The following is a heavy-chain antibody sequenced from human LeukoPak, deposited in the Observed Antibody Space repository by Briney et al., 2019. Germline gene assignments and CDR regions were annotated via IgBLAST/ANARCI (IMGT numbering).Heavy chain of an antibody. Sequence: GASVKVSCKASGYTFTGYYMHWVRQAPGQGLEWMGWINPNSGGTNYAQKFQGRVTMTRDTSISTAYMELSRLRSDDTAVYYCARSVVVVVPAATHNWFDPWGQGTLVTVSS. J-gene: IGHJ5*02. V-gene: IGHV1-2*02. CDR3: ARSVVVVVPAATHNWFDP. CDR2: INPNSGGT. CDR1: GYTFTGYY. D-gene: IGHD2-2*01.